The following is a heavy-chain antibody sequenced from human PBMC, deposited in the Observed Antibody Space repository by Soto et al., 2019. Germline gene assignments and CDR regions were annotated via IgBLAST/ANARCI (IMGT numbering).Heavy chain of an antibody. CDR3: ARDPGRYDFWSGYYQGYGYGMDV. Sequence: ASVKVSCKASGYTFTSYGISWVRQAPGQGLEWMGWISAYNGNTNYAQKLQGRVTMTTDTSTSTAYMELRSLRSDDTAVYYCARDPGRYDFWSGYYQGYGYGMDVWGQGTTVTVYS. CDR1: GYTFTSYG. D-gene: IGHD3-3*01. V-gene: IGHV1-18*01. CDR2: ISAYNGNT. J-gene: IGHJ6*02.